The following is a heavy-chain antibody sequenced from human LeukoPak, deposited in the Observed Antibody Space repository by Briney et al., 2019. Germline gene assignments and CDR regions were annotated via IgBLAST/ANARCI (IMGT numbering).Heavy chain of an antibody. CDR3: ARVHNPLAYCGGDCSPGAFDI. Sequence: PSETLSLTCAVYGGSFSGYYWSWIRQPPGKGLEWIGEINHSGSTNYNPSLKSRVTISVDTSKNQFSLKLSSVTAADTAVYYCARVHNPLAYCGGDCSPGAFDIWGQGTMVTVSS. CDR1: GGSFSGYY. V-gene: IGHV4-34*01. J-gene: IGHJ3*02. D-gene: IGHD2-21*02. CDR2: INHSGST.